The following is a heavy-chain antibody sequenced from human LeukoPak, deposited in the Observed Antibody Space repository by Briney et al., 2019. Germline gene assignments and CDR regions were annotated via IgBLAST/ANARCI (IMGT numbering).Heavy chain of an antibody. CDR1: GFTFRSYA. J-gene: IGHJ4*02. CDR2: ISGSGGST. V-gene: IGHV3-23*01. Sequence: GGSLRLSCVASGFTFRSYAMSWVRQAPGKGLEWVSGISGSGGSTHYADSVKGRFIISRDNSKNTLYLQMNSLRAEDTAVYYCARVAYDYVWGSYRPFDYWGQGTLVTVSS. D-gene: IGHD3-16*02. CDR3: ARVAYDYVWGSYRPFDY.